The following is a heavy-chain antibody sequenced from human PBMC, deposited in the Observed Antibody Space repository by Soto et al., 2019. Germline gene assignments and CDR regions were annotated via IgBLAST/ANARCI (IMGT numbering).Heavy chain of an antibody. CDR1: GFTFSSYS. CDR3: ARDPTTYDFWSGYSPEGG. V-gene: IGHV3-48*02. CDR2: ISSSSSTI. D-gene: IGHD3-3*01. Sequence: GGSLRLSCAASGFTFSSYSMNWVRQAPGKGLEWVSYISSSSSTIYYADSVKGRFTISRDNAKNSLYLQMNSLRDEDTAVYYCARDPTTYDFWSGYSPEGGWGQGTLVTVSS. J-gene: IGHJ4*02.